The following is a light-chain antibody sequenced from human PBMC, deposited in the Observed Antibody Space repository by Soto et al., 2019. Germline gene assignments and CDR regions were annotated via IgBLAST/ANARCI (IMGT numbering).Light chain of an antibody. V-gene: IGLV1-47*01. Sequence: QSVLTQPPSASGTPGQRVTISCSGSSSNIGSNYVYWYQQLPGTAPKLLIYRNNQRPSGVPDRFSGSKSGTSASLAISGLRSEDEGTYYCCSYAGSSPLYVFGTGTKVTVL. J-gene: IGLJ1*01. CDR2: RNN. CDR1: SSNIGSNY. CDR3: CSYAGSSPLYV.